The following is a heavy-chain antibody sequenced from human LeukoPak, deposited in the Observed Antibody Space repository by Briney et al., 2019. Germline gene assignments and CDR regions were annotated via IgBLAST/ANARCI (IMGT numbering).Heavy chain of an antibody. CDR3: ARDYYDSSGSYY. CDR2: IIPILGIA. J-gene: IGHJ4*02. CDR1: GGTFSSYA. Sequence: SVKVSCKASGGTFSSYAISWVRQAPGQGLEWMGRIIPILGIANYAQKFQGRVTITADKSTSTAYMELSSLRSEDTAVYYCARDYYDSSGSYYWGQGTLVTVSS. V-gene: IGHV1-69*04. D-gene: IGHD3-22*01.